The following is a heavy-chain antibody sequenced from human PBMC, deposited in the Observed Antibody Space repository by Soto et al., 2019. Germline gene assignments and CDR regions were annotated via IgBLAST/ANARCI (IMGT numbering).Heavy chain of an antibody. J-gene: IGHJ6*02. CDR1: GGSFSSYY. CDR2: IYYSGST. CDR3: PGAMSCYVSYCYVWNG. D-gene: IGHD2-2*01. Sequence: SETLSLTCTGSGGSFSSYYWSWFRQPPGKRLEWIAYIYYSGSTNYNPSLKSRVTISRDTSRNQFSLKLRSVTAADTAVYYCPGAMSCYVSYCYVWNGCGQGSSVTGAS. V-gene: IGHV4-59*01.